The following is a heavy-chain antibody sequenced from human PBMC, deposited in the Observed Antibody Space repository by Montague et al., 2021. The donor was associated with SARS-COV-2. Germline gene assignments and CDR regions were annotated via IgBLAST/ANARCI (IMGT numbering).Heavy chain of an antibody. CDR3: ARVGRQQLVRLSAMDV. D-gene: IGHD6-13*01. CDR1: GGSISSSSYY. CDR2: SYYSGST. V-gene: IGHV4-39*07. Sequence: SETLSLTCTVSGGSISSSSYYWGWIRQPPGKGLEWIGSSYYSGSTYYKPSLKSRVTISVDTSKNQFSLKLSSVTAADTAVYYCARVGRQQLVRLSAMDVWGQGTTVTVSS. J-gene: IGHJ6*02.